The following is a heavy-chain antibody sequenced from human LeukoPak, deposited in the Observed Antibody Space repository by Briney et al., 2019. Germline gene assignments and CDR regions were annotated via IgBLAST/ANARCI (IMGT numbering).Heavy chain of an antibody. J-gene: IGHJ3*02. CDR1: EFTFSNFA. CDR3: AKGSGGSCRDAFDI. D-gene: IGHD2-15*01. Sequence: PGGSLGLSCAASEFTFSNFAINWVRQAPGKGLEWVSSISGSGGSTYYADSMKGRFTISRDNSKNTLYLQMNNLRAEDTAVYYCAKGSGGSCRDAFDIWGQGTVVTVSS. CDR2: ISGSGGST. V-gene: IGHV3-23*01.